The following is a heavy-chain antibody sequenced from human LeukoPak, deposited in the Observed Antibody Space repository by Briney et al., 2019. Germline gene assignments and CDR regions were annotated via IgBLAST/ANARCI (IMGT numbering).Heavy chain of an antibody. D-gene: IGHD3-22*01. V-gene: IGHV3-9*01. J-gene: IGHJ6*02. CDR2: ITWNRDNI. Sequence: GGSLRLSCTVSGFTFDDYAFHWVRQAPGKGLEWVSGITWNRDNIGCGDSVKGRFTVSRDNVKKVLYLQMNNLRPEDTAVYYCAKDLSSAITSALVLDVWGQGATVIVSS. CDR3: AKDLSSAITSALVLDV. CDR1: GFTFDDYA.